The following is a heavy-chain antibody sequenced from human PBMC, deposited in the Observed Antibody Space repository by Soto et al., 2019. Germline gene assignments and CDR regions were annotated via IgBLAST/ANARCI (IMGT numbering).Heavy chain of an antibody. CDR1: GFTFSSYG. Sequence: QVQLVESGGGVVQPGRSLRLSCAASGFTFSSYGMHWVRQAPGKGLEWVAVISYDGSKKYYADSVKGRFTISRDNSKHTLYLQMNSLRAEDTAVYYCAKVEVPTRNSGYGAFDYWGQGTLVTVAS. V-gene: IGHV3-30*18. J-gene: IGHJ4*02. CDR2: ISYDGSKK. D-gene: IGHD5-12*01. CDR3: AKVEVPTRNSGYGAFDY.